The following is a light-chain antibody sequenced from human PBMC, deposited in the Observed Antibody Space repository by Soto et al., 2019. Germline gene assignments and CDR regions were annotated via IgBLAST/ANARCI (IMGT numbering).Light chain of an antibody. V-gene: IGLV2-14*01. CDR1: SGDIGGYDY. Sequence: QSVLTQPASVSGSPGQSITFSCTGTSGDIGGYDYVSWYQQHPGKAPKLMIFEVSNRPSGVSNRFSASKSGNAASLTISGLQAEDEADYYCTSYTGNSTWVFGGGTKLTVL. J-gene: IGLJ3*02. CDR2: EVS. CDR3: TSYTGNSTWV.